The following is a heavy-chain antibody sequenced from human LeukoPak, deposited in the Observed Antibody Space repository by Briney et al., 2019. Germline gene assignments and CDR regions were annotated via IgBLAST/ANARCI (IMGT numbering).Heavy chain of an antibody. V-gene: IGHV3-21*01. D-gene: IGHD3-22*01. Sequence: PGGSLRLSCAASGFTFSSYSMNWVRQAPGKGLEWVSSISSSSSYIYYADSVKGRFAISRGNAKNSLYLQMNSLRAEDTAVYYCARFYYYDSSGYLYWGQGTLVTVSS. J-gene: IGHJ4*02. CDR2: ISSSSSYI. CDR1: GFTFSSYS. CDR3: ARFYYYDSSGYLY.